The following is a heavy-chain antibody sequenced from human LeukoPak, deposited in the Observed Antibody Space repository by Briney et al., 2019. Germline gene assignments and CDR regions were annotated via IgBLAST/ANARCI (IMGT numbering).Heavy chain of an antibody. CDR2: IKSKTDGGTT. D-gene: IGHD6-13*01. J-gene: IGHJ4*02. Sequence: AGGSLRLSCAASGFTFSNAWMSWVRQAPGKGLEWVGRIKSKTDGGTTDYAAPVKGRFTISRDDSKNTLYLQMNSLKTEDTAVYYCTTGAHSSSWSLFDYWGQGTLVTVSS. CDR1: GFTFSNAW. V-gene: IGHV3-15*01. CDR3: TTGAHSSSWSLFDY.